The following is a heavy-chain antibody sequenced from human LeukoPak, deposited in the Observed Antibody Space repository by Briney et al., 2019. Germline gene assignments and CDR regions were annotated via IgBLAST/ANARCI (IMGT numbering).Heavy chain of an antibody. CDR3: ARASSSSWGG. CDR2: IKQDGSEK. Sequence: GGSLRLSCAASGFTFSNHWMSWVRQAPGKGLEWVANIKQDGSEKYYVDSVKGRFTISRDNAKNSLYLQMNSLRAEDTAVYYCARASSSSWGGWGQGTLVTVSS. J-gene: IGHJ4*02. D-gene: IGHD6-13*01. V-gene: IGHV3-7*04. CDR1: GFTFSNHW.